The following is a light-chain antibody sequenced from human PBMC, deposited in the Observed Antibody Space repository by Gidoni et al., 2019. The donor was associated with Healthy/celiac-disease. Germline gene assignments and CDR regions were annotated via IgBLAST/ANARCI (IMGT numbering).Light chain of an antibody. J-gene: IGLJ1*01. V-gene: IGLV1-40*01. Sequence: QSVLTQPPSVSRAPGQRVTISCTGSRSNIGAGYDVHWYQQLPGTAPKLLIYGNSNRPSGVPDRFSGSKSGTSASLAITGLQAEDEADYYCQSYDSSLSGYVFGTGTKVTVL. CDR2: GNS. CDR3: QSYDSSLSGYV. CDR1: RSNIGAGYD.